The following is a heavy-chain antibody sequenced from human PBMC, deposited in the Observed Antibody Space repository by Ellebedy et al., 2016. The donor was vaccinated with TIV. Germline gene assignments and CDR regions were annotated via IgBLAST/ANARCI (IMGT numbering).Heavy chain of an antibody. CDR3: AGRPADFDF. J-gene: IGHJ4*02. CDR1: GGSFSTYW. V-gene: IGHV4-34*01. CDR2: ITPYGGT. Sequence: GSLRLSXAVYGGSFSTYWWSWIRQPPGKGLEWIGEITPYGGTNYSPSLRSRVTISGDRSNNQFSLRLSSVTAADTAVYYCAGRPADFDFWGQGTLVTVPS.